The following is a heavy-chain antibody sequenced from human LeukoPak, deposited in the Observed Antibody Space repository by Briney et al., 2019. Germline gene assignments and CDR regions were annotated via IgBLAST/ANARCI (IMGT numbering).Heavy chain of an antibody. CDR3: ARGRWFGELLWGFFDY. D-gene: IGHD3-10*01. CDR1: GGSFSGYY. CDR2: INHSGST. Sequence: PSETLSLTCAVYGGSFSGYYWSWIRQPPGKGLEWIGEINHSGSTNYNPSLKSRVTISVDTPKNQFSLKLSSVTAADTAVYYCARGRWFGELLWGFFDYWGQGTLVTVSS. J-gene: IGHJ4*02. V-gene: IGHV4-34*01.